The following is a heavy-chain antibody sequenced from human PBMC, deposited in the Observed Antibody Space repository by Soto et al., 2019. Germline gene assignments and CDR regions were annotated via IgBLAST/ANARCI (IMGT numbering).Heavy chain of an antibody. D-gene: IGHD6-13*01. CDR2: IKQDGSEE. Sequence: EVQLVESWGVLVQPGGSLRLSCVDSGFTFSSYWMSWVRQAPVKGLEWVGNIKQDGSEENYVDSVKGRFTISRDNAKNSMYLQMNSLRVEDTAVYYCARIAASGRGWDVWGQGTTVGVSS. V-gene: IGHV3-7*01. CDR1: GFTFSSYW. CDR3: ARIAASGRGWDV. J-gene: IGHJ6*02.